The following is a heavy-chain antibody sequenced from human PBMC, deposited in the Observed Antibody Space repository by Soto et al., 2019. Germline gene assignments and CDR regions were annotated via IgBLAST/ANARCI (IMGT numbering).Heavy chain of an antibody. CDR1: GGTVSSYA. D-gene: IGHD3-22*01. V-gene: IGHV1-69*01. CDR3: ARDLSSDSTGFRGYDL. J-gene: IGHJ4*02. CDR2: FIPIFVSA. Sequence: QVHLVQSGAEVKKPGSSVKVSCKASGGTVSSYAITWVRQAPGKGLEWMGVFIPIFVSAHYAQKFQGRVTITADESTSTAYMELSGLRSEDTAIYYCARDLSSDSTGFRGYDLWGQGTLVTVSS.